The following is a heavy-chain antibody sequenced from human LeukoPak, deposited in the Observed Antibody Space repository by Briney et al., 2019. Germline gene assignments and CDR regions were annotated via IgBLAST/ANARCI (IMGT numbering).Heavy chain of an antibody. CDR2: ISYNGGST. CDR3: PAGDHLNYGVEY. J-gene: IGHJ4*02. V-gene: IGHV3-23*01. CDR1: GFPFSSYA. Sequence: GGSLRLSFAASGFPFSSYAMSWVRPAPGKGLEWVSAISYNGGSTYYADSVKGRFTISRDNSKNTLYLQMNSLRAEDTAVYYCPAGDHLNYGVEYRGQGTLVTVSS. D-gene: IGHD4-17*01.